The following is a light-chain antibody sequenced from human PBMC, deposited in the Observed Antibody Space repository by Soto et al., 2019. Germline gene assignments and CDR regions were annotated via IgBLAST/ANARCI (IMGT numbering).Light chain of an antibody. V-gene: IGLV1-44*01. CDR2: SNS. Sequence: QSVLTQPPSASGTPGQRVTISCSGSTSNIGTYTVTWHQQFPGTAPKVLIYSNSQRPSGVPDRFSGSKSGTSASLAISGLQSEDEADYYCAAWDDSLNAWVFGGGTQLNVL. CDR1: TSNIGTYT. J-gene: IGLJ3*02. CDR3: AAWDDSLNAWV.